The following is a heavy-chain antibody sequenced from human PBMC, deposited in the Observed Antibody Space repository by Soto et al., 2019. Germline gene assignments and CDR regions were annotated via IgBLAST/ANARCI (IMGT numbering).Heavy chain of an antibody. CDR1: GFTFSSYA. Sequence: EVQLLESGGGLVQPGGSLRLSCAASGFTFSSYAMSWVRQAPGKGLEWVSAISGSGGSTYYADSMKGRFTISRDNSKNTLYLQMNSLRAEDTAVYYCATTDGSSSWARSSYYGMDVWGQGTTVTVSS. CDR2: ISGSGGST. D-gene: IGHD6-13*01. J-gene: IGHJ6*02. CDR3: ATTDGSSSWARSSYYGMDV. V-gene: IGHV3-23*01.